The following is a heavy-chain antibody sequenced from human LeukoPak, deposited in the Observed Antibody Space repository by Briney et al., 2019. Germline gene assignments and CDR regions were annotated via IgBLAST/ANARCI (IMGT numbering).Heavy chain of an antibody. V-gene: IGHV3-9*01. J-gene: IGHJ4*02. CDR3: AKGAQWLVKSDFDY. CDR2: ISWNSGSI. Sequence: SLRLSCAASGFTFDDYAVHWVRQAPGKGLEWVSGISWNSGSIGYADSVKGRFTISRDNAKNSLYLQMNSLRAEDTALYYCAKGAQWLVKSDFDYWGQGTLVTVSS. CDR1: GFTFDDYA. D-gene: IGHD6-19*01.